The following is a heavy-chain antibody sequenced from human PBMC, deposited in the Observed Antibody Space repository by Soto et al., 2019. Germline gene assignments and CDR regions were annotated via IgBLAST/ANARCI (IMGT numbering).Heavy chain of an antibody. CDR3: ARALSLFGVSTNWFDP. D-gene: IGHD3-3*01. J-gene: IGHJ5*02. CDR2: IYYSGST. Sequence: PSETLSLTCTVSGGSISSSSYYWGWIRQPPGKGLEWIGSIYYSGSTYYNPSLKSRVTISVDTSKNQFSLKLSSVTAADTAVYYCARALSLFGVSTNWFDPWGQGTLVTVSS. CDR1: GGSISSSSYY. V-gene: IGHV4-39*01.